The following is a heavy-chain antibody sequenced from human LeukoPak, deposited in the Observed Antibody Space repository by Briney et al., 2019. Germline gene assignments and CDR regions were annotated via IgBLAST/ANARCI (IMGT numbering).Heavy chain of an antibody. D-gene: IGHD6-13*01. J-gene: IGHJ5*02. Sequence: PSETLSLTCTVSGYSISSGYYWGWIRQPPGKGLEWIGSIYHSGSTYYNPSLKSRVTISVDTSKNQFSLKLSSVTAADTAVYYCARIDSSSWSNWFDPWGQGTLVTVSS. V-gene: IGHV4-38-2*02. CDR2: IYHSGST. CDR1: GYSISSGYY. CDR3: ARIDSSSWSNWFDP.